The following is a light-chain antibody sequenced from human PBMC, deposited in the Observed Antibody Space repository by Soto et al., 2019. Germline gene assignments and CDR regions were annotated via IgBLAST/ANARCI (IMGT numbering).Light chain of an antibody. CDR2: AAS. V-gene: IGKV1-39*01. CDR1: QTINFY. J-gene: IGKJ1*01. CDR3: PQSYTSPWT. Sequence: DIQMTQAPSSLSASVGDRVTITCLASQTINFYLNWYQQKPGKAPELLIYAASSLQSGVPSRFSGSGCGTDFTLTISFLQPEDLGTYFCPQSYTSPWTFGQGTEVEIK.